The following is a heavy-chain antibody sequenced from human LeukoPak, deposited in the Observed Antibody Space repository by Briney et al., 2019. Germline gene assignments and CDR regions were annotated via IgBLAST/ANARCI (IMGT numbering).Heavy chain of an antibody. CDR3: AKDMGVGATIYYFDY. D-gene: IGHD1-26*01. J-gene: IGHJ4*02. V-gene: IGHV3-9*01. CDR2: ISWNSGSI. Sequence: GGSLRLSCAASGFTFDDYAMHWVRQAPGKGLEWVSGISWNSGSIGYADSVKGRFTISRDDAKNSLYLQMNSLRAEDTALYYCAKDMGVGATIYYFDYWGQGTLVTVSS. CDR1: GFTFDDYA.